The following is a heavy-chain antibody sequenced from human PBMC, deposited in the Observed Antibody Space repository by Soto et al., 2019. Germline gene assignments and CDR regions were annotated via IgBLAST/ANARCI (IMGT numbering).Heavy chain of an antibody. V-gene: IGHV5-10-1*01. D-gene: IGHD3-22*01. Sequence: PGESLKISCKGSGYGFTSYWISWVRQMPGKGLEWMGRIDPSDSYTNYSPSFQGHVTISADKSISTAYLQWSSLKASDTAMYYCARHVSIVYYDSSGYYLDYWGQGTLVTVSS. CDR2: IDPSDSYT. CDR3: ARHVSIVYYDSSGYYLDY. CDR1: GYGFTSYW. J-gene: IGHJ4*02.